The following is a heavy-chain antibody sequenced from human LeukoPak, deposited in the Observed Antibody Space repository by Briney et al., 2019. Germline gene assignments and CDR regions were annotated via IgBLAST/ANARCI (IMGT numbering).Heavy chain of an antibody. J-gene: IGHJ3*02. CDR2: ILYDGSNK. Sequence: GRSLRLSCAASGFTFSSYGMHWVRQAPGKGLEWVAVILYDGSNKYYADSVKGRFTISRDNSKNTLYLQMNSLRAEDTAVYYCARPYYDSSGYYYWGNAFDIWGQGTMVTVSS. V-gene: IGHV3-33*01. D-gene: IGHD3-22*01. CDR1: GFTFSSYG. CDR3: ARPYYDSSGYYYWGNAFDI.